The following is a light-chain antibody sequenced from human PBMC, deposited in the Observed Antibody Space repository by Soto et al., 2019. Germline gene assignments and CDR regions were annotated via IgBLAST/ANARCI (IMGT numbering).Light chain of an antibody. Sequence: EIVLTQSPGTLSLSPGERATLSCRASQSVSSTYFAWYQQKPGQAHRLLIYGASSRATGIPDRFSGSGSGTDFTLTISRLEPEDFAVYYCQQDDSSPKTFGQGTKVEIK. CDR3: QQDDSSPKT. V-gene: IGKV3-20*01. J-gene: IGKJ1*01. CDR2: GAS. CDR1: QSVSSTY.